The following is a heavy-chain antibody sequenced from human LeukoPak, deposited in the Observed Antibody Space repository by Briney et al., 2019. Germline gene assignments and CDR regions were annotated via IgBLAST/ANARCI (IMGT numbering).Heavy chain of an antibody. CDR1: GFTFSSYR. J-gene: IGHJ6*04. CDR3: AELGITMIGGV. Sequence: GGSLRLSCAASGFTFSSYRMNWVRQAPGKGLDWVSSISSSHNNIYYADSVKGRFSISRDNAKNSLYLQMNSLRAEDTAVYYCAELGITMIGGVWGKGTTVTISS. D-gene: IGHD3-10*02. CDR2: ISSSHNNI. V-gene: IGHV3-21*01.